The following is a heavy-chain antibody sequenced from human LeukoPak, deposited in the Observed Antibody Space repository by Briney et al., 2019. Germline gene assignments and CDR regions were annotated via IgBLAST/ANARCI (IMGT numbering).Heavy chain of an antibody. CDR3: ASLAAAGIAGFDY. CDR1: GFTFNNYN. CDR2: ISSSSSTI. J-gene: IGHJ4*02. V-gene: IGHV3-48*01. D-gene: IGHD6-13*01. Sequence: GGSLRLSCAASGFTFNNYNMNWVRQAPGKGLEWVSYISSSSSTIYYEDSVKGRFTISRDNAKKSLYLKLNSLRAEATAVYYCASLAAAGIAGFDYWGQGTLVTVSS.